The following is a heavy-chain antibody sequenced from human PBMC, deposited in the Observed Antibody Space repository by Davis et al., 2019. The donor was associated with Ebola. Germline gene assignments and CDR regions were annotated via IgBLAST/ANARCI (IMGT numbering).Heavy chain of an antibody. CDR3: ARCSSGWYCPTGFDY. CDR2: IKQDGSEK. D-gene: IGHD6-19*01. Sequence: SCAASGFTFSSYWMSWVRQAPGKGLEWVANIKQDGSEKYYVDSVKGRFTISRDNAKNSLYLQMNSLRAEDTAVYYCARCSSGWYCPTGFDYWGQGTLVTVSS. CDR1: GFTFSSYW. V-gene: IGHV3-7*01. J-gene: IGHJ4*02.